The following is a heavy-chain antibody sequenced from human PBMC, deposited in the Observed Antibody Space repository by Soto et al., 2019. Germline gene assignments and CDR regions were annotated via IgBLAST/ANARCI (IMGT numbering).Heavy chain of an antibody. CDR2: INPNSGGT. CDR1: GYTFTGYY. Sequence: GASVKVSCKASGYTFTGYYMHWVRQAPGQGLEWMGWINPNSGGTNYAQKFQGRVTMTRDTSISTAYMELSRLRSDDTAVYYCAREDSSSWYVWFDPWGQGTLVTSPQ. CDR3: AREDSSSWYVWFDP. J-gene: IGHJ5*02. D-gene: IGHD6-13*01. V-gene: IGHV1-2*02.